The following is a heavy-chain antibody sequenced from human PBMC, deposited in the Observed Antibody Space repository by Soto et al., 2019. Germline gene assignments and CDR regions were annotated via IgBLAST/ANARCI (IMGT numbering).Heavy chain of an antibody. CDR2: IKSKTDGGTT. Sequence: GGSLRLSCAASGFTFSNAWMSWVRQAPGKGLEWVGRIKSKTDGGTTDYAAPVKGRFTISRDDSKNTLYLQMNSLKTEDTAVYYCTTALGWDIVVVPAAASFDYWGQGTLVTVSS. V-gene: IGHV3-15*01. J-gene: IGHJ4*02. CDR3: TTALGWDIVVVPAAASFDY. D-gene: IGHD2-2*01. CDR1: GFTFSNAW.